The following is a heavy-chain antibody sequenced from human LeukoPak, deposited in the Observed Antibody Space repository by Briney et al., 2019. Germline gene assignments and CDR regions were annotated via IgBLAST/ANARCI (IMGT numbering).Heavy chain of an antibody. J-gene: IGHJ4*02. V-gene: IGHV3-7*01. CDR3: VRDRMIVRVTAGFDY. Sequence: GGSLRLSCVGSVFSLSSYWMTWVRQAPGKGLEGVANIKQGGSEKYYVDSVKSRFTISRDNAKNSLYLKMNSLRAEDTAVYYCVRDRMIVRVTAGFDYWGQGTLVTVSS. CDR2: IKQGGSEK. D-gene: IGHD1-26*01. CDR1: VFSLSSYW.